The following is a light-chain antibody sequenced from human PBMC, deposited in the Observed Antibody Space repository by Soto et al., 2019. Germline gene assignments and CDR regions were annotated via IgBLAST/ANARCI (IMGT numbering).Light chain of an antibody. Sequence: EIVLTQSPATLSLSPGERATLSCRASQSVSSDLAWYQHKPGQAPRLLSYDASNRATGAQARFSGSGSGTDFTLTISSLEPEDFAVYYCQQRSNWPLTFGGGTKVEIK. J-gene: IGKJ4*01. V-gene: IGKV3-11*01. CDR2: DAS. CDR3: QQRSNWPLT. CDR1: QSVSSD.